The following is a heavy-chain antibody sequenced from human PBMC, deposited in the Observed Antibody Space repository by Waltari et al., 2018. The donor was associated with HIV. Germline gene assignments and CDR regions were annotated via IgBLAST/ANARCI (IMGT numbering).Heavy chain of an antibody. CDR2: MNPNTCNT. J-gene: IGHJ6*02. CDR3: ARGRLAMGSRDYYYGMDV. V-gene: IGHV1-8*01. D-gene: IGHD5-18*01. CDR1: GYTFTSYD. Sequence: QVQLVQSGAEVKKPGASVKVSCKASGYTFTSYDINWVRQATGQGLEWMGWMNPNTCNTGYAQKFQGRGTMTRNTSISTAYMERSSLRSEDTAVYYCARGRLAMGSRDYYYGMDVWGQGTTVTVSS.